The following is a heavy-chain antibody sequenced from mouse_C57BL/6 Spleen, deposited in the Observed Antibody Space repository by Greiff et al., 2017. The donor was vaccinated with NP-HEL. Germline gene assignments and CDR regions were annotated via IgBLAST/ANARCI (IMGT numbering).Heavy chain of an antibody. V-gene: IGHV1-18*01. CDR2: INPNNGGT. Sequence: EVQLQQSGPELVKPGASVKIPCKASGYTFTDYNMDWVKQSHGKSLEWIGDINPNNGGTIYNQKFKGKATLTVDKSSSTAYMELRSLTSEDTAVYYCARLVYDGYHWYFDVWGTGTTVTVSS. CDR1: GYTFTDYN. J-gene: IGHJ1*03. CDR3: ARLVYDGYHWYFDV. D-gene: IGHD2-3*01.